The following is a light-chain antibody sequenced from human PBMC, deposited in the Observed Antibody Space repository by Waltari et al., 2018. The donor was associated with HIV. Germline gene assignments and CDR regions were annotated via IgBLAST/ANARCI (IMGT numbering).Light chain of an antibody. Sequence: QSALPQPASVSGSPGQSITISCTGTSSDVGGYNYVYWYQHHPGKAPKRIIYDVSNRPAGVSNRFSGSKSGNTASLTISGLQAEDEADYYCSSYTSSSTLVFGGGTKLTVL. V-gene: IGLV2-14*03. CDR2: DVS. CDR1: SSDVGGYNY. J-gene: IGLJ3*02. CDR3: SSYTSSSTLV.